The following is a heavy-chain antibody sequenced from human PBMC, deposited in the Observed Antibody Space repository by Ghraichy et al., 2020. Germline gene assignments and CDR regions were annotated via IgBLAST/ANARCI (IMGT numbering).Heavy chain of an antibody. Sequence: GGSLRLSCAASGFTFSPYWMTWVRQAPGKGLEWVATMAQDGIAMYYLDSVKGRFTISRDNSKNSLFLQMDSLTAEDTAVYYCAGENWGKWDYWGQGSLVIVSS. CDR2: MAQDGIAM. CDR3: AGENWGKWDY. J-gene: IGHJ4*02. V-gene: IGHV3-7*03. CDR1: GFTFSPYW. D-gene: IGHD7-27*01.